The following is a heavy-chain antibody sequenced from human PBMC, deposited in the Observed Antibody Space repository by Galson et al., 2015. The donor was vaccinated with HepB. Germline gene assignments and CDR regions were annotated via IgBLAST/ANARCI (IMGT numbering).Heavy chain of an antibody. CDR2: IDPTDSYT. CDR1: GYNFTNYW. CDR3: ARQPYYYDALTGYYRGTYYFNH. V-gene: IGHV5-10-1*01. J-gene: IGHJ4*02. Sequence: QSGAEVKKPGESLRISCKTSGYNFTNYWVSWVRQMPGKGPEWMGKIDPTDSYTNYSPSFQGHVTISTDKAVSTADLQWNSLKASDTAINYCARQPYYYDALTGYYRGTYYFNHWRPGALVTVSS. D-gene: IGHD3-9*01.